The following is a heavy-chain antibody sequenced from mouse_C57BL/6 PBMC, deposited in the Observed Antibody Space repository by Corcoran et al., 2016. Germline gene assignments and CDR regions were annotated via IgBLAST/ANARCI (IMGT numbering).Heavy chain of an antibody. Sequence: QIQLVQSGPELKKPGETVKISCKASGYTFTTYGMSWVKQAPGKGLKWMGWINTYSGVPTYADDFKGRFAFSLETSASTAYLQINNLKNEDTATYFCAYYYGSSYWYFDVWGTGTTVTVSS. CDR1: GYTFTTYG. CDR3: AYYYGSSYWYFDV. CDR2: INTYSGVP. V-gene: IGHV9-3*01. D-gene: IGHD1-1*01. J-gene: IGHJ1*03.